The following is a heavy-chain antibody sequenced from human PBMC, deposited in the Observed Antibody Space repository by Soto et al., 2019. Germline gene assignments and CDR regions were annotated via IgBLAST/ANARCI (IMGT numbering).Heavy chain of an antibody. CDR2: VYNSGST. D-gene: IGHD6-13*01. J-gene: IGHJ4*02. CDR3: ARYRREAVAGYTLDN. Sequence: PSETLPLTCTVSGGSISSNYWTWIRQPPGKGLEWIGYVYNSGSTNYNPSLKSRVTISEDTSKSQFSLKVNSMTAADTAVYYCARYRREAVAGYTLDNWGQGILVTVSS. V-gene: IGHV4-59*01. CDR1: GGSISSNY.